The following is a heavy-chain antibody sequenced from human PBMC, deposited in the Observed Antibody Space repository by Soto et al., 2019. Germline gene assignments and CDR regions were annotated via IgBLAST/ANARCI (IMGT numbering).Heavy chain of an antibody. CDR3: ARTSSTWLIFDY. Sequence: PSETLSLTCTVSAGSLTNNYWSWVRQPPGQGLEWLGYIYYTGSTNYNPSLESRVTISVDTSKNQFSLRLTSVTAADTAVYYCARTSSTWLIFDYWGQGXLVTVSS. CDR1: AGSLTNNY. V-gene: IGHV4-59*01. CDR2: IYYTGST. D-gene: IGHD6-13*01. J-gene: IGHJ4*02.